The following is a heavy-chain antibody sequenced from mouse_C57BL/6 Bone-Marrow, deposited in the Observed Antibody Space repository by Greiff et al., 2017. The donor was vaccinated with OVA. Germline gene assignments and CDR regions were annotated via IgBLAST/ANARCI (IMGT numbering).Heavy chain of an antibody. J-gene: IGHJ1*03. D-gene: IGHD1-3*01. CDR2: IDPSDSYT. Sequence: VQLQQPGAELVKPGASVKLSSKASGYTFTSYWMHWVKQRPGQGLEWIGEIDPSDSYTNYNQKFKGKSTLTVDKSSSTAYMQLSSLTSEDSAVYYCARGTKWYFDVWGTGTTVTVSS. CDR1: GYTFTSYW. CDR3: ARGTKWYFDV. V-gene: IGHV1-69*01.